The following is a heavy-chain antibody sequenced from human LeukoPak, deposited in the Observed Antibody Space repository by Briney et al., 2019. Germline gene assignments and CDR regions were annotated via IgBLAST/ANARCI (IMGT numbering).Heavy chain of an antibody. J-gene: IGHJ4*02. CDR3: ARVSGRGWHFDY. D-gene: IGHD1-26*01. CDR2: ISTSGSLI. CDR1: GFTFSNYE. V-gene: IGHV3-48*03. Sequence: QPGGSLRLSCAPSGFTFSNYEMNWVRQAPGKGLEWVSFISTSGSLIYYADSVKGRFTISRDNAKNSLYLQMNGLRAEDTAIYYCARVSGRGWHFDYWGQGTLITVSS.